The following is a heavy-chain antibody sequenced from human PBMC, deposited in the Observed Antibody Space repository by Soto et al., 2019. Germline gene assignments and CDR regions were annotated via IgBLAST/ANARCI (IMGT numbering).Heavy chain of an antibody. Sequence: GGSLRLSCAASGFTFSSYWMHWVRQAPGKGLVWVSRINSDGSSTSYADSVKGRFTISRDNAKNTLYLQMNSLRAEDTAVYYCAREDSSSWYPGAYYYYYGMDVWGQGTTVTVSS. J-gene: IGHJ6*02. CDR3: AREDSSSWYPGAYYYYYGMDV. V-gene: IGHV3-74*01. CDR2: INSDGSST. D-gene: IGHD6-13*01. CDR1: GFTFSSYW.